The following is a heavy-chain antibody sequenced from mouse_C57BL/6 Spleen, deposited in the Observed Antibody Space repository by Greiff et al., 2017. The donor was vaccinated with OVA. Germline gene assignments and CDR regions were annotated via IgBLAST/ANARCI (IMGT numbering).Heavy chain of an antibody. Sequence: QVQLQQPGAELVMPGASVKLSCKASGYTFTSYWMHWVKQRPGQGLEWIGEIDPSDSYTNYNQKFKGKSTLTVDKSSSTAYMQLSSLTSEDSAVYYCERHYGNYNYYAMDYWGQGTPVTVSS. V-gene: IGHV1-69*01. CDR2: IDPSDSYT. J-gene: IGHJ4*01. CDR3: ERHYGNYNYYAMDY. D-gene: IGHD2-1*01. CDR1: GYTFTSYW.